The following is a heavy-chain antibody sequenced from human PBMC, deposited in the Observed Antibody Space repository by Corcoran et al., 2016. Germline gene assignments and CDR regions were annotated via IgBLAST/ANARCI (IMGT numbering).Heavy chain of an antibody. J-gene: IGHJ2*01. CDR3: ARDRDSSYYDL. V-gene: IGHV3-33*01. CDR2: IWYDGSNK. D-gene: IGHD2-15*01. Sequence: QVQLVESGGGVVQPGRSLRLSCAASGFTFSSYGMHWVRQAPGKGLEWVAVIWYDGSNKYYADSVKGRFTISRDNSKNTLSLQMNSLRAEDTAIYFCARDRDSSYYDLWGRGTLVTVSS. CDR1: GFTFSSYG.